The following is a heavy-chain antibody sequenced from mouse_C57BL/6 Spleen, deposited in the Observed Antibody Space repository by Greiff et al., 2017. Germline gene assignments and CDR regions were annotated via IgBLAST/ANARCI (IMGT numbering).Heavy chain of an antibody. CDR1: GFSLTSYG. J-gene: IGHJ3*01. V-gene: IGHV2-5*01. D-gene: IGHD2-3*01. CDR2: IWRGGST. Sequence: VKLVESGPGLVQPSQSLSITCTVSGFSLTSYGVHWVRQSPGKGLEWLGVIWRGGSTDYNAAFMSRLSITKDNSKSQFFFKMNSLQADDTAIYYCAKGGYDGYYEAWFAYWGQGTLVTVSA. CDR3: AKGGYDGYYEAWFAY.